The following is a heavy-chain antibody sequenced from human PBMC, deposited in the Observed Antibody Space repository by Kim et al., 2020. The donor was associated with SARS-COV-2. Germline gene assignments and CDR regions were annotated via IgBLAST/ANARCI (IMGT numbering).Heavy chain of an antibody. D-gene: IGHD1-26*01. CDR1: GGTFSSYA. CDR3: ARQYKGSYRLYYFDY. J-gene: IGHJ4*02. CDR2: IIPIFGTA. V-gene: IGHV1-69*13. Sequence: SVKVSCKASGGTFSSYAISWVRQAPGQGLEWMGGIIPIFGTANYAQKFQGRVTITADESTSTAYMELSSLKSEDTAVYYCARQYKGSYRLYYFDYWGQGTLVTVSS.